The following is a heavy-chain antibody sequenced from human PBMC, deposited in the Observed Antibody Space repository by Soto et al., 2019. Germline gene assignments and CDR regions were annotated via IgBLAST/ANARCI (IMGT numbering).Heavy chain of an antibody. D-gene: IGHD6-19*01. CDR3: ASRSADSSGWTDCYDYYVMDF. CDR2: IDPSDSYT. J-gene: IGHJ6*02. V-gene: IGHV5-10-1*01. Sequence: DSLKISSTGSGYSFTSYWISWVRQMPGKGLEGMGRIDPSDSYTNYSASFQGHVTISADKCISTAYLKWSSLKASDTAMYYCASRSADSSGWTDCYDYYVMDFWGQRTTVPVSS. CDR1: GYSFTSYW.